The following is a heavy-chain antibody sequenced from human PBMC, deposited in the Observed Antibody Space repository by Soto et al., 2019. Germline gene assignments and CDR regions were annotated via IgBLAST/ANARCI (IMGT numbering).Heavy chain of an antibody. CDR2: IYHSGST. J-gene: IGHJ4*02. CDR3: AREVLYDSSGYYYFDY. V-gene: IGHV4-30-2*01. D-gene: IGHD3-22*01. Sequence: QLQLQESGSGLVKPSQTLSLTCAVSGGSISSGGYSWSWIRQPPGKGLEWIGYIYHSGSTYYNPSLKSRVTISVDSSRNQFSLKPSSVTAADTAVYYCAREVLYDSSGYYYFDYWGQGTLVTVSS. CDR1: GGSISSGGYS.